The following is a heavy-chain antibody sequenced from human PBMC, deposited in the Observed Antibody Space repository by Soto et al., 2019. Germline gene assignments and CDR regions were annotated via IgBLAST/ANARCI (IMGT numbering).Heavy chain of an antibody. D-gene: IGHD6-19*01. CDR1: GYTFSNYG. CDR3: SRFIMVGGWFDPNYYHGMDV. Sequence: ASVKVSCKTFGYTFSNYGINWVRQAPGQGLEWMGWISGYNGNTNYAQTVQGRVTMTTDTSTGTVYMELRSLKSDDTAIYYCSRFIMVGGWFDPNYYHGMDVWGQGTTVTVSS. CDR2: ISGYNGNT. V-gene: IGHV1-18*01. J-gene: IGHJ6*02.